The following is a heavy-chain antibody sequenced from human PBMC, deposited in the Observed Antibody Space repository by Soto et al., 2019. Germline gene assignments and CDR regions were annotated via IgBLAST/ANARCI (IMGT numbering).Heavy chain of an antibody. CDR1: GYTFTSYG. V-gene: IGHV1-18*01. Sequence: ASVKVSCKASGYTFTSYGISWVRQAPGQGLEWMGWISAYNGNTNYAQKLQGRVTMTTDTSTSTAYMELRSLRSDDTAVYYCARDDQYNWNFKTHDAFDIWGQGTMVTVSS. J-gene: IGHJ3*02. CDR2: ISAYNGNT. D-gene: IGHD1-7*01. CDR3: ARDDQYNWNFKTHDAFDI.